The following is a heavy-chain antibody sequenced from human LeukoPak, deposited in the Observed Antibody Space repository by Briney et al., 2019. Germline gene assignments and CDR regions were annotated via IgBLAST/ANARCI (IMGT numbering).Heavy chain of an antibody. CDR2: ISSSSSPI. Sequence: GSLRLSCAASGFTFSSYSMNWVRQAPGKGLEWVSYISSSSSPIYYADSVKGRFTISRDNAKNSLYLQMNSLRAEDTAVYYCARVGSGWYGRLFDYWGQGTLVTVSS. D-gene: IGHD6-19*01. V-gene: IGHV3-48*04. CDR3: ARVGSGWYGRLFDY. CDR1: GFTFSSYS. J-gene: IGHJ4*02.